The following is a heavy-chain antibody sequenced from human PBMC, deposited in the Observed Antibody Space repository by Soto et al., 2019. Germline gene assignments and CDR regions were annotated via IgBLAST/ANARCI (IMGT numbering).Heavy chain of an antibody. J-gene: IGHJ5*02. V-gene: IGHV3-66*01. D-gene: IGHD6-6*01. CDR1: GFTVSSNY. Sequence: LRLSCATSGFTVSSNYMIWVRQAPGKGLEWVSVIYSGGSTYYADSVKGRFTISRDNSKNTLYLQMNSLRAEDTAVYYCKGSSSGGWFGPWGQGTLVTLSS. CDR3: KGSSSGGWFGP. CDR2: IYSGGST.